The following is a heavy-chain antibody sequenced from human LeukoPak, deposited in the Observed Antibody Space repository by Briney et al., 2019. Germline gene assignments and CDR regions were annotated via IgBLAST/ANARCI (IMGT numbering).Heavy chain of an antibody. CDR3: AGVTSRQQLTH. Sequence: PSETLSLTCTVSGGSISSYYWSWIRQPPGKGLEWIGYIYYSGSTNYNPSLKSRVTISVDTSKNQFSLKLSSVTAADTAVYYCAGVTSRQQLTHWGQGTLVTVSS. CDR2: IYYSGST. D-gene: IGHD6-13*01. J-gene: IGHJ4*02. V-gene: IGHV4-59*08. CDR1: GGSISSYY.